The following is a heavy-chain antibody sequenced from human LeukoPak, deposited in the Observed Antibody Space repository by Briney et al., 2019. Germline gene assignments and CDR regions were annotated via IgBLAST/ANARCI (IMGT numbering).Heavy chain of an antibody. CDR3: ARYRSPNDAFDI. J-gene: IGHJ3*02. V-gene: IGHV4-34*01. Sequence: SETLSLTCAVSGGSFSGYYWSWIRHPPGKGLEWIGEINHSESTKYNPSLKSRVTISVDTSKNQFSLKLSSVTAADTAVYYCARYRSPNDAFDIWGQGTMVTVSS. CDR2: INHSEST. CDR1: GGSFSGYY.